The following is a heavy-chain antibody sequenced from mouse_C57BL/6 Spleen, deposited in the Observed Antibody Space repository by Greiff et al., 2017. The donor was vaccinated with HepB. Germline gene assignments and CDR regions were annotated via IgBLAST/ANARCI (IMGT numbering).Heavy chain of an antibody. Sequence: EVMLVESGGGLVQPGGSLKLSCAASGFTFSDYYMYWVRQTPEKRLEWVAYISNGGGSTYYPDTVKGRFTISRDNAKNTLYLQMSRLKSEDTAMYYWARCYDYDAGYAMDYWGQGTSVTVSS. CDR1: GFTFSDYY. D-gene: IGHD2-4*01. V-gene: IGHV5-12*01. J-gene: IGHJ4*01. CDR3: ARCYDYDAGYAMDY. CDR2: ISNGGGST.